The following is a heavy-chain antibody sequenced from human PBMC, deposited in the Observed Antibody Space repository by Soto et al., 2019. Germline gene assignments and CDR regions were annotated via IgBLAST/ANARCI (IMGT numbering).Heavy chain of an antibody. CDR2: IWYDGSNQ. CDR3: VKDHCGGDCYSDPYFDY. Sequence: VQLVESGGGVVQPGRSLRLSCAASGFMFTTYGLHWVRQAPGKGLEWVAVIWYDGSNQYYADSVKGRFTISRDNSKNILYLEMNSVRVEDTAVYYCVKDHCGGDCYSDPYFDYWGQGTLVTVSS. D-gene: IGHD2-21*02. CDR1: GFMFTTYG. J-gene: IGHJ4*02. V-gene: IGHV3-33*06.